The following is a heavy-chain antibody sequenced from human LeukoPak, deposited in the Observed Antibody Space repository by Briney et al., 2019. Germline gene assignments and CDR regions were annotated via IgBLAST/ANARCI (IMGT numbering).Heavy chain of an antibody. J-gene: IGHJ4*02. Sequence: PGRSLRLSCATSGFTFSSYGMHWVRQVPGKGLEWVAVISYDAKSNYHVDSVKGRFTISRDNSKNTLYLQMNSLRAEDTAVYYCATDDYGGLDYWGQGTLVIVSP. CDR2: ISYDAKSN. CDR1: GFTFSSYG. D-gene: IGHD4/OR15-4a*01. V-gene: IGHV3-30*03. CDR3: ATDDYGGLDY.